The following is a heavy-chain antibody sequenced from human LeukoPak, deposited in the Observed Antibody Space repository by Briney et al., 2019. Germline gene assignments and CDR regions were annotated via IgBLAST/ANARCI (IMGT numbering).Heavy chain of an antibody. CDR1: GFTFSTYW. J-gene: IGHJ4*02. CDR3: ARAGVRGLPY. Sequence: GGSLRLSCAASGFTFSTYWMTWVRQAPGKGLEWVADIQQDGTEKYHVDSVMGRFTISRDNAKNSLYLQMNSLRAEDTAVYYCARAGVRGLPYWGQGTLVTVSS. CDR2: IQQDGTEK. V-gene: IGHV3-7*01. D-gene: IGHD3-10*01.